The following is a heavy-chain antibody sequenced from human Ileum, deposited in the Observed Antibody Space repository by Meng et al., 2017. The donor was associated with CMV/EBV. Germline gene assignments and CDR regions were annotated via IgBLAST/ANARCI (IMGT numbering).Heavy chain of an antibody. D-gene: IGHD2-2*01. V-gene: IGHV3-23*01. J-gene: IGHJ4*02. CDR2: ITSSGDA. CDR3: MKSTSSPYS. Sequence: GGSLRLSCVASGLTFSTYAMNWVRQAPGKGLEWVSGITSSGDAYYADSVKGRFTISRDNSKSTQYLQLNSLRAEDTAVYYCMKSTSSPYSWGQGTQVTVSS. CDR1: GLTFSTYA.